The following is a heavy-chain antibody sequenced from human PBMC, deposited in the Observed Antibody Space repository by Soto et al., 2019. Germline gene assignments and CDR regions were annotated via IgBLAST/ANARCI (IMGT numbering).Heavy chain of an antibody. Sequence: QVQLVQSGAEVKKPGASVKVSCKASGYTFTSYGISWVRQAPGQGLEWMGWISAYNGNTNYAQKLQGRVTMTTDTSTSTAYMERRSLRSEDTAVYYCAREYYYGSGSPDSPHADYWGQGTLVTVSS. V-gene: IGHV1-18*01. CDR3: AREYYYGSGSPDSPHADY. D-gene: IGHD3-10*01. CDR2: ISAYNGNT. J-gene: IGHJ4*02. CDR1: GYTFTSYG.